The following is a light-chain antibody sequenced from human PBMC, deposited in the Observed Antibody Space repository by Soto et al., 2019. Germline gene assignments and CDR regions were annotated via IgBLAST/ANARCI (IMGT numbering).Light chain of an antibody. Sequence: DIQMTQSPSTLSASVGDRVTITCRASQSISSWLAWYQQKPEKAPKLLIYDASSLESGVPSRFSGSGSGTEFTLTISSLQPDDFSTYYCHQYNSYSPLITFGQGTRLE. CDR2: DAS. J-gene: IGKJ5*01. CDR1: QSISSW. CDR3: HQYNSYSPLIT. V-gene: IGKV1-5*01.